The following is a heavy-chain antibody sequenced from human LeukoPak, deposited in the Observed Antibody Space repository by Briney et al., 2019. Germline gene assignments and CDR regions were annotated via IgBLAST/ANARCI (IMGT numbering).Heavy chain of an antibody. J-gene: IGHJ4*02. CDR3: AGDYPGRTGWDGGLKY. CDR1: GFTFSSYW. Sequence: PGGSLRLSCAASGFTFSSYWMSWVRQAPGKGLEWVANINQDGGEKFYVDSVKGRFTISRDNAKNSLYLQMNSLRAEDTAVYYRAGDYPGRTGWDGGLKYRGPGTLVNGS. CDR2: INQDGGEK. D-gene: IGHD1-1*01. V-gene: IGHV3-7*01.